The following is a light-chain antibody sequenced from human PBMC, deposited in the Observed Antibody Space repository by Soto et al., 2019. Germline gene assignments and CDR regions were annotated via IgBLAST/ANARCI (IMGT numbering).Light chain of an antibody. J-gene: IGKJ4*01. Sequence: DIQMTQSPSSVSASVGARVVITCRASQNISNYLAWYQQKPGDAPELLIYAASRLKRGAPSTFSGSGSVTDFTLIIDSLQPEDFATDYCQQADIFPLIFGGGTKVEI. V-gene: IGKV1-12*01. CDR3: QQADIFPLI. CDR1: QNISNY. CDR2: AAS.